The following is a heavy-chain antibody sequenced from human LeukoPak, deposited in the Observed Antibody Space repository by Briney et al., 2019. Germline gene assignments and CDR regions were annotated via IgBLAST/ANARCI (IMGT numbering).Heavy chain of an antibody. CDR2: IIPIFGTA. D-gene: IGHD3-10*01. J-gene: IGHJ4*02. CDR3: AGGVDGSGSHYFDY. Sequence: GASVKVSCKASGGTFSSYAISWVRQAPGQGLEWMGGIIPIFGTASYAQKFQGRVTTTADKSTSTAYMELSSLRSEDAAVYYCAGGVDGSGSHYFDYWGQGTLVTVSS. V-gene: IGHV1-69*06. CDR1: GGTFSSYA.